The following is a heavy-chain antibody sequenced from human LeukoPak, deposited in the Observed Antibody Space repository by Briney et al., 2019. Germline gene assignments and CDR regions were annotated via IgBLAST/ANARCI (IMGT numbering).Heavy chain of an antibody. J-gene: IGHJ6*04. CDR1: GFTFSSHS. V-gene: IGHV3-21*01. D-gene: IGHD3-10*02. CDR3: AELGITMIGGV. Sequence: GGSLRLSCAASGFTFSSHSMNWVRQAPGKGLEWVSSISSGGTYIYYADSVKGRFTISRDNAKNSLHLQMNSLRAEDTAVYYCAELGITMIGGVWGKGTTVTISS. CDR2: ISSGGTYI.